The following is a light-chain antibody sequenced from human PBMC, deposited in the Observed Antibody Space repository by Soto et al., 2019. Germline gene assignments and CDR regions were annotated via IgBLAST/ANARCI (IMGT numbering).Light chain of an antibody. CDR2: AGS. Sequence: IQMTQSPSSLSASVGDRVTITCRASQVIDNYLAWYQQQPGKVPRLLIYAGSVLQAGVPPRFTGSGSGTDFTLTISSLQPEDLATYFCQKYNSAPWTFGQGTKVEIK. CDR3: QKYNSAPWT. CDR1: QVIDNY. V-gene: IGKV1-27*01. J-gene: IGKJ1*01.